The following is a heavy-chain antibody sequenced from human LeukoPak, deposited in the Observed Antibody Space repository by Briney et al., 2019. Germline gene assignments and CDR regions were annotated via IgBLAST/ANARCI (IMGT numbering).Heavy chain of an antibody. J-gene: IGHJ4*02. CDR2: IWYDGSKK. Sequence: SGGSLRLSCVASGFTFNTYGMHWVRQAPGKGLEWVAVIWYDGSKKFYADSVNGRFTISRDDSKNTLYLQMSGLRVDDTAIYYCASAYSAGWFTYWGQGTPVTVST. CDR1: GFTFNTYG. CDR3: ASAYSAGWFTY. D-gene: IGHD3-16*01. V-gene: IGHV3-33*01.